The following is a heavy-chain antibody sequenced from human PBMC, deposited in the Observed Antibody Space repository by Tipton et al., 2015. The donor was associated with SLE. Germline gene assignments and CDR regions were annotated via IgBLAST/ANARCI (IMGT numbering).Heavy chain of an antibody. Sequence: TLSLTCAVYGGSFSGYYWSWIRQSPGKGLEWIGEINHSGSTNYNPSLKSRVTISVDTSKNQFSLKLSSVTAADTAVYYCARAHDYGHAFDIWGQGTMVTVSS. D-gene: IGHD4-17*01. J-gene: IGHJ3*02. V-gene: IGHV4-34*01. CDR2: INHSGST. CDR1: GGSFSGYY. CDR3: ARAHDYGHAFDI.